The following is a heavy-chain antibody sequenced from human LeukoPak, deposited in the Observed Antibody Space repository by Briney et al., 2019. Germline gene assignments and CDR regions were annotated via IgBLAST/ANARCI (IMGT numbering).Heavy chain of an antibody. CDR3: ATDRGWRTSGYYLYYFEY. CDR1: GFIFTNYF. Sequence: GGSLRLSCAASGFIFTNYFMSWVRQAPGKGLEWVASIKHDGSEKYYVDSVRGRFTISRDNTMNSLYLQMSSLSAEDTAVYYCATDRGWRTSGYYLYYFEYWGQGTLVTYSS. J-gene: IGHJ4*02. CDR2: IKHDGSEK. V-gene: IGHV3-7*01. D-gene: IGHD3-3*01.